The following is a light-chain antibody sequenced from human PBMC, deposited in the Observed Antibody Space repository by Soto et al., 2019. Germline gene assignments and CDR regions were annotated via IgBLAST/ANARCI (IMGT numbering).Light chain of an antibody. V-gene: IGLV2-14*01. CDR1: SSDVGAYNY. CDR3: TSYTTRSTLV. J-gene: IGLJ2*01. CDR2: EVS. Sequence: QSVLTQPASVSGSPGQSITISCTGTSSDVGAYNYVSWYQHHPGKAPKLMIYEVSNRPSGLSNRFSASKSGNTASLTISGLQPEDEADYYCTSYTTRSTLVFGGGTQLTVL.